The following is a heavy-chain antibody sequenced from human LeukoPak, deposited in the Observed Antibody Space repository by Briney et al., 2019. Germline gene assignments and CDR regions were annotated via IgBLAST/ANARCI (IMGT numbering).Heavy chain of an antibody. V-gene: IGHV3-23*01. Sequence: PGASLTLSCAASGFTFSSYAMSWVRHSPGKGREWVSSISGSGDNIYHTHSVKGRFTISRDNSKNTLYLQTNSLRADDTAVYYCAKPHYYNSSGYYYVDYFDYWGQGTLVTVSS. D-gene: IGHD3-22*01. CDR3: AKPHYYNSSGYYYVDYFDY. CDR2: ISGSGDNI. J-gene: IGHJ4*02. CDR1: GFTFSSYA.